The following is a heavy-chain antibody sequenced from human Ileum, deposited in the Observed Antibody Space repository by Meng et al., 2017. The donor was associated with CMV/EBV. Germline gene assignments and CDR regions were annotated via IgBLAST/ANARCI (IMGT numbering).Heavy chain of an antibody. D-gene: IGHD3-3*02. Sequence: GESLKISCAGSGFNFNKFWMNWVRQAPGKGLEWVATIKEDGRERHYVDSVKGRFTISRDNAKRSLYLQMNSLRAEDTAVYFCVGLPADPLPFLEWPSPINFDYWGRGSRVTVSS. V-gene: IGHV3-7*01. CDR3: VGLPADPLPFLEWPSPINFDY. CDR2: IKEDGRER. CDR1: GFNFNKFW. J-gene: IGHJ4*02.